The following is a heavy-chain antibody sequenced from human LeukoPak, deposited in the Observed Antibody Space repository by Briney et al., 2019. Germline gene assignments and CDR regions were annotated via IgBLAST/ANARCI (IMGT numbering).Heavy chain of an antibody. CDR1: GDSVSSSSTA. CDR3: ARTGLAVAGRNWFDP. CDR2: TYYRSKWYN. V-gene: IGHV6-1*01. D-gene: IGHD6-19*01. J-gene: IGHJ5*02. Sequence: SQTLSLTCAISGDSVSSSSTAWNWIRQSPSRGLEWLGRTYYRSKWYNDYAVSVKSRITINPDTSKNQFSLQLNSVTPEDTAVYYCARTGLAVAGRNWFDPWGQGTLVTVSS.